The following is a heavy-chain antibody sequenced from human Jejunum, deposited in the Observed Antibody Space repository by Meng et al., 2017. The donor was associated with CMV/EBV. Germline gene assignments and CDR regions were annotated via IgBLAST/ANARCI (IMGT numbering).Heavy chain of an antibody. Sequence: SGFTFDDDAMHWVRQAPGKGLGWVSLISWDGGSGYYADSVKGRFTISRDNSKNSLYLQMNSLRAEDTALYYCAKEYSSGWYYFDYWGQGTLVTVSS. CDR2: ISWDGGSG. CDR3: AKEYSSGWYYFDY. D-gene: IGHD6-13*01. J-gene: IGHJ4*02. V-gene: IGHV3-43D*03. CDR1: GFTFDDDA.